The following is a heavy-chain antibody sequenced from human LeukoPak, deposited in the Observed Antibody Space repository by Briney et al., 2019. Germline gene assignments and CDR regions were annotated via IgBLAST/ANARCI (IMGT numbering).Heavy chain of an antibody. V-gene: IGHV3-23*01. Sequence: PGGTLRLSCAGSGFPFSSYAMSWVRQAPGKGLEWVSAISGSGGSTYYADSVKGRFTISRDNSKNTLYLQMNSLRAEDTAVYYCAKVRGSYYRDYFDYWGQGTLVTVSS. CDR2: ISGSGGST. CDR1: GFPFSSYA. D-gene: IGHD1-26*01. J-gene: IGHJ4*02. CDR3: AKVRGSYYRDYFDY.